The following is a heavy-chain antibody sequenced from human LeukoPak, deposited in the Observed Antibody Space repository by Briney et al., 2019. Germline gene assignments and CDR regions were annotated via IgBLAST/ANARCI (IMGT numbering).Heavy chain of an antibody. CDR3: ARVYSSIWTVDY. Sequence: PGGSLRLSCATSGFTFSRYSMHGVRQAPGKGLEYVSAISSNGGSTLYANSVKARFTISRDNSRNTLYLQMGSLRAEDMAVYYCARVYSSIWTVDYWGQGTLVTVSS. V-gene: IGHV3-64*01. D-gene: IGHD6-13*01. CDR1: GFTFSRYS. J-gene: IGHJ4*02. CDR2: ISSNGGST.